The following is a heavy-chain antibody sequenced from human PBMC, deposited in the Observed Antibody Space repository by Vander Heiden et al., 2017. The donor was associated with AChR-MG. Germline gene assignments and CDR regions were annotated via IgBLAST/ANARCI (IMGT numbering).Heavy chain of an antibody. V-gene: IGHV3-23*01. CDR3: AKVRGAGNTDW. J-gene: IGHJ4*02. CDR1: GFTFSNYA. Sequence: EVQLLESGGGLVQPGGSLRLSCAASGFTFSNYAVSWVRQAPGKGLGWGSVVSGGGGTTYYADSVKGRFTTSRDNSKNTLYLQMNSLRAEDTAVYYCAKVRGAGNTDWWGQGTLVTVSS. CDR2: VSGGGGTT. D-gene: IGHD6-19*01.